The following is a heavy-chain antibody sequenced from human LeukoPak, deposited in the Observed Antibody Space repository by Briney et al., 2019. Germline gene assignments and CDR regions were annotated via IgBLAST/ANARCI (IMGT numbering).Heavy chain of an antibody. V-gene: IGHV3-48*03. CDR3: ARDPYNGAYSEGYYYYYMDV. J-gene: IGHJ6*03. Sequence: GGSLRLSCTASGFTFSSYEMNWVRQAPGKGLEWVSYISSSGSTIYYADSVKGRFTISRDNAKNSLYLQMNSLRAEDTAVYYCARDPYNGAYSEGYYYYYMDVWGKGTTVTISS. CDR2: ISSSGSTI. CDR1: GFTFSSYE. D-gene: IGHD1-1*01.